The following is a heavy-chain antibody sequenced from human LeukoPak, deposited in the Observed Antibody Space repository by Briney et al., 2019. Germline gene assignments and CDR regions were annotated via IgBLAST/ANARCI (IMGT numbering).Heavy chain of an antibody. CDR3: ARDRYSSGRAGY. V-gene: IGHV3-30-3*01. J-gene: IGHJ4*02. Sequence: GGSLRLSCAASGFTFSTYWMSWVRQTPGKGLEWVAVISYDGSNKYYADSVKGRFTISRDNSKNTLYLQMNSLRAEDTAVYYCARDRYSSGRAGYWGQGTLVTVSS. CDR1: GFTFSTYW. D-gene: IGHD6-19*01. CDR2: ISYDGSNK.